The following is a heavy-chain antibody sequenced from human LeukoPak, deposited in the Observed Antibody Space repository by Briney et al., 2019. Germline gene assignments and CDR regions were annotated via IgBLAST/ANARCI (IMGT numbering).Heavy chain of an antibody. Sequence: ASVKVSCKASGYTFTSYDINWVRQATGQGLEWMGWMNPNSGNTGYAQKFQGRVTMTRDTSISTAYMELSRLRSDDTAVYYCAGSGGLLWFGELLGPSGTNNWFDPWGQGTLVTVSS. CDR2: MNPNSGNT. CDR3: AGSGGLLWFGELLGPSGTNNWFDP. V-gene: IGHV1-8*01. D-gene: IGHD3-10*01. J-gene: IGHJ5*02. CDR1: GYTFTSYD.